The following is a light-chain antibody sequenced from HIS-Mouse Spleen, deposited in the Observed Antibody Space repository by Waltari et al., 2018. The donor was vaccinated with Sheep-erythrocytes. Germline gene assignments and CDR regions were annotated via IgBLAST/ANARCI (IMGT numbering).Light chain of an antibody. J-gene: IGLJ3*02. CDR3: AAWDDSLNGPV. V-gene: IGLV1-44*01. CDR1: SSNIGSNT. CDR2: SNN. Sequence: QSVLTQPPSASGTPGQRVTISCSGSSSNIGSNTVNWYQQLPGTAPKPLIYSNNQRPPRFPARFSGSKSGTSASLAISGLQSEDEADYYCAAWDDSLNGPVFGGGTKLTVL.